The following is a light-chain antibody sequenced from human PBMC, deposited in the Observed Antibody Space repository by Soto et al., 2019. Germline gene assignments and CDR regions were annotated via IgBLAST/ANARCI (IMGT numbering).Light chain of an antibody. CDR3: SSYTSTNTLV. CDR2: GVS. CDR1: SSDVGDYNY. J-gene: IGLJ2*01. Sequence: QSSLTQPASVSGSPGQSITISCTGTSSDVGDYNYVSWYQRHPGKAPKLIIYGVSNRPSGISNRFSGSKSGNTASLTISGLQAEDEADFYCSSYTSTNTLVFGGGTKVTVL. V-gene: IGLV2-14*01.